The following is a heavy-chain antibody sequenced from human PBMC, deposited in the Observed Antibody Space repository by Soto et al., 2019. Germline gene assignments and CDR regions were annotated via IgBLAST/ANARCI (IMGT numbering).Heavy chain of an antibody. Sequence: QVQLVQSGAEVKKPGSSVKVSCKASGGTFSSYAISWVRQAPGQGLEWMGGIIPIFGTANYAQKFQGRVTITADESTSTAYMELSSLRSEDTAVYYCTRGHYDSSGYCRGWFDPWGQGTLVTVSS. CDR2: IIPIFGTA. CDR1: GGTFSSYA. CDR3: TRGHYDSSGYCRGWFDP. V-gene: IGHV1-69*01. J-gene: IGHJ5*02. D-gene: IGHD3-22*01.